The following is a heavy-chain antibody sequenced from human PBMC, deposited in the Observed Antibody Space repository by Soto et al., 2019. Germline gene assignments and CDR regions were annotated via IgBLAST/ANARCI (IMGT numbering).Heavy chain of an antibody. CDR1: GGSISSYY. D-gene: IGHD6-19*01. V-gene: IGHV4-59*01. J-gene: IGHJ4*02. CDR3: ARVRIAVAGTVIDY. CDR2: IYYSGST. Sequence: SETLSLTCTVSGGSISSYYWSWIRQPPGKGLEWIGYIYYSGSTNYNPSLKSRVTISVDTSKNQFSLKLSSVTAADTAVYYCARVRIAVAGTVIDYWGQGTMVTVYS.